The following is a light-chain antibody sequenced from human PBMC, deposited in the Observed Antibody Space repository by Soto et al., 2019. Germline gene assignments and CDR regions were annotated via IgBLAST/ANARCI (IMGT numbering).Light chain of an antibody. J-gene: IGKJ4*01. CDR3: QQLHTYPLP. Sequence: DIQLTQSPSFLSASVGDRVTVTCRASQGINSYLAWYQQKPGKAPHLLIYGAATLQSGVPSRFSGSASGTEFTLTISSLQPEDFATYYCQQLHTYPLPFGGGTKVEIK. CDR1: QGINSY. CDR2: GAA. V-gene: IGKV1-9*01.